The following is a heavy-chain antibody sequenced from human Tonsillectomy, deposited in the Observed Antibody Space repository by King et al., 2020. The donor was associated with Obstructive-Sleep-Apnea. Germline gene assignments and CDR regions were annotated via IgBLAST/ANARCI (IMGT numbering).Heavy chain of an antibody. CDR3: ARRGEYCTDVVCGSYYFDF. CDR2: IYYSGST. V-gene: IGHV4-59*08. D-gene: IGHD2-8*01. J-gene: IGHJ4*02. Sequence: VQLQESGPVLVKPSETLSLTCTVSGGSISNFYWSWIWQPPGKGLEWIGHIYYSGSTNYNPSLKSRVTMSVETSKNQFSLKLSSVTAADTAVYSCARRGEYCTDVVCGSYYFDFWGQGTLVTVSS. CDR1: GGSISNFY.